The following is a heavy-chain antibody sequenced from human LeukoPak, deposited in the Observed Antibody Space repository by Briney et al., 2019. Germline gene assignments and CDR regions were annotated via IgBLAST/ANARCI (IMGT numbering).Heavy chain of an antibody. CDR1: GGSISSYY. J-gene: IGHJ5*02. CDR3: ARSGTYYDFWSGYYKGGSWFDP. V-gene: IGHV4-59*01. CDR2: IYYSGST. D-gene: IGHD3-3*01. Sequence: KPSETLSLTCTVSGGSISSYYWSWIRQPPGKGLEWIGYIYYSGSTNYNPSLKSRVTISVDTSKNQFSLKLSSVTAADTAVYYCARSGTYYDFWSGYYKGGSWFDPWGQGTLVTVSS.